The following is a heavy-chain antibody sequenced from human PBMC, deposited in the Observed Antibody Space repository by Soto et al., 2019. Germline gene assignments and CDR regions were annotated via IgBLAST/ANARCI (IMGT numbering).Heavy chain of an antibody. CDR2: ISGDGSST. J-gene: IGHJ3*01. Sequence: GGSLRLSCAASEFTFRSYWMHWVRQSPGKGLVWVSRISGDGSSTNYADSVKGRFTISRDNAKNTVYLQIDSLRAEDTAAYYCARSLPGTYGAFDLWGQGTMVT. D-gene: IGHD1-7*01. CDR3: ARSLPGTYGAFDL. CDR1: EFTFRSYW. V-gene: IGHV3-74*01.